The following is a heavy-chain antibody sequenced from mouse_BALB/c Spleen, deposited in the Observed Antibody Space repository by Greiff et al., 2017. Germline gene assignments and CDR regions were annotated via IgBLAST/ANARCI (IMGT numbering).Heavy chain of an antibody. Sequence: DVKLVESGGGLVQPGGSLKLSCAASGFTFSSYGMSWVRQTPDKRLELVATINSNGGSTYYPDSVKGRFTISRDNAKNTLYLQMSSLKSEDTAMYYCARDLGYGYAMDYWGQGTSVTVSS. CDR1: GFTFSSYG. J-gene: IGHJ4*01. V-gene: IGHV5-6-3*01. CDR3: ARDLGYGYAMDY. D-gene: IGHD2-14*01. CDR2: INSNGGST.